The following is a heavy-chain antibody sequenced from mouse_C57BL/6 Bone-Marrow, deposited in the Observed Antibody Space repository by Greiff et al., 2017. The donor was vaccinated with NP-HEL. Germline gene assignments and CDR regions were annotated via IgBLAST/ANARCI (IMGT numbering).Heavy chain of an antibody. J-gene: IGHJ2*01. D-gene: IGHD4-1*01. CDR3: ARRVGRGYFDY. V-gene: IGHV1-76*01. Sequence: QVHVKQSGAELVRPGASVKLSCKASGYTFTDYYINWVKQRPGQGLEWIARIYPGSGNTYYNEKFKGKATLTAEKSSSTAYMQLSSLTSEDSAVYFCARRVGRGYFDYWGQGTTLTVSS. CDR1: GYTFTDYY. CDR2: IYPGSGNT.